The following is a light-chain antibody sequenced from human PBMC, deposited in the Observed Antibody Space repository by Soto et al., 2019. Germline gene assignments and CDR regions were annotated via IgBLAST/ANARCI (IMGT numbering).Light chain of an antibody. Sequence: EIVMTQSPATLSVSPGERATLSCRASPSISTELAWYQQKPGQPPRLLIYSASTRATGVPARFTGSGSGSEFTLTISGLQSEDFAVYYCQHGHNWPLTFGQGTRLEI. J-gene: IGKJ2*01. CDR1: PSISTE. V-gene: IGKV3-15*01. CDR3: QHGHNWPLT. CDR2: SAS.